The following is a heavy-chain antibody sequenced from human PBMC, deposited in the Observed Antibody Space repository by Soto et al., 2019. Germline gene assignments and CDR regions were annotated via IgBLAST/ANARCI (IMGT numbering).Heavy chain of an antibody. J-gene: IGHJ6*03. CDR2: IQSGGPT. Sequence: PGGALRLSCAASGFTFSSYATSWVRQAPGKGLEWVSLIQSGGPTYYADSVKGRFTISRDTSENTVHLQMDSLRAEDTAVYYCARDDVLCDGGRCYGVPLDVWGKGT. CDR1: GFTFSSYA. V-gene: IGHV3-66*01. CDR3: ARDDVLCDGGRCYGVPLDV. D-gene: IGHD2-15*01.